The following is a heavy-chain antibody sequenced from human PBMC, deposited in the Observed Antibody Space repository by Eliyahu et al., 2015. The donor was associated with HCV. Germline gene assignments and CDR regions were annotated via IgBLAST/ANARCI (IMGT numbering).Heavy chain of an antibody. Sequence: RQAPVXRLDSLSRPSSAGSATKYADSVKGRFTISTDNAKNTLYLEMNSLRAEDTAVYYCARARITLVRGVVYPYGLDVWGQGTTVTVSS. CDR2: PSSAGSAT. D-gene: IGHD3-10*01. CDR3: ARARITLVRGVVYPYGLDV. J-gene: IGHJ6*02. V-gene: IGHV3-74*03.